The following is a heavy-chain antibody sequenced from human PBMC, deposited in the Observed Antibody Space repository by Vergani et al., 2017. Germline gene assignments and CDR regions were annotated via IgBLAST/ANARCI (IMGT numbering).Heavy chain of an antibody. Sequence: EVQLVESGGGMVQPGRSPRLSCGASGFKFGDYAMHWVRQAPGKGLEWVSGISWNSGRTDYADSVKGRFIISRDNAKKSLSLIMNSLRPEDTALYYCVRDLDCSPINCYHGFDPWGQGTLVTVSS. CDR2: ISWNSGRT. D-gene: IGHD2-15*01. J-gene: IGHJ5*02. CDR3: VRDLDCSPINCYHGFDP. CDR1: GFKFGDYA. V-gene: IGHV3-9*01.